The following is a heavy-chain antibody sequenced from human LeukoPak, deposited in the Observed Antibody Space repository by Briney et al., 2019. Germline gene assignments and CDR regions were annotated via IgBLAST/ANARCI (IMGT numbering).Heavy chain of an antibody. CDR2: IYYSGST. D-gene: IGHD3-10*01. Sequence: SETLSLTCAVSGGSISSYYWSWIRQPPGKGLEWIGYIYYSGSTNYNPSLKSRVTISVDTSKNQFSLKLSSVTAADTAVYYCARQGMVRGAGIDYWGQGTLVTVSS. CDR1: GGSISSYY. CDR3: ARQGMVRGAGIDY. J-gene: IGHJ4*02. V-gene: IGHV4-59*08.